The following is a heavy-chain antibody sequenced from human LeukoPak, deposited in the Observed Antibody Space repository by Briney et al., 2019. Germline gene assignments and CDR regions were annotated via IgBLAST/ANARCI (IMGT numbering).Heavy chain of an antibody. Sequence: SETLSLTCTVSGGSISSYYWSWIRQPPGKGLEWIGYIYYSGSTNYNPSLKSRVTISVDTSKNQFSLKLSSVTAADTAVYYCARASSSWYYYYYYMDVWGKGTTVTVSS. CDR3: ARASSSWYYYYYYMDV. CDR1: GGSISSYY. J-gene: IGHJ6*03. V-gene: IGHV4-59*01. CDR2: IYYSGST. D-gene: IGHD6-13*01.